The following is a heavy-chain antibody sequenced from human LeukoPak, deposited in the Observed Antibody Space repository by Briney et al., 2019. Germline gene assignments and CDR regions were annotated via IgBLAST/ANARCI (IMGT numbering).Heavy chain of an antibody. CDR1: GFSFSSYG. Sequence: GGSLRLSCAGSGFSFSSYGMHWVRQAPGKGLEWMAFIRSDGSNKYYADSVKGRFTISRDNSKNTLYLQMNSLRAEDTAVYYCARESGYSYFDPWGQGTLVTVSS. J-gene: IGHJ5*02. V-gene: IGHV3-30*02. D-gene: IGHD5-18*01. CDR2: IRSDGSNK. CDR3: ARESGYSYFDP.